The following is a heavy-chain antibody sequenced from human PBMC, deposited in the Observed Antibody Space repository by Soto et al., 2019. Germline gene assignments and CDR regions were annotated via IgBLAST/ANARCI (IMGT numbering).Heavy chain of an antibody. Sequence: LRLSCAASGFTFSSYAMSWVRQAPGKGLEWVSAISGSGGSTYYADSVKGRFIISRDNSKNTLYLQMNSLRAEDTAVYYCAKDRGSSGWYPFDIWCQGTMVTVSS. J-gene: IGHJ3*02. V-gene: IGHV3-23*01. CDR2: ISGSGGST. D-gene: IGHD6-19*01. CDR1: GFTFSSYA. CDR3: AKDRGSSGWYPFDI.